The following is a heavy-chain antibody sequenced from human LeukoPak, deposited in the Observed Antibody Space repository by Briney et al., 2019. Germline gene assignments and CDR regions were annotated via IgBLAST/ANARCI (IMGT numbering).Heavy chain of an antibody. V-gene: IGHV4-4*02. CDR2: IYHSGST. J-gene: IGHJ4*02. D-gene: IGHD6-19*01. CDR1: GGPISSNNW. Sequence: SGTLSLTCAVSGGPISSNNWWSWVRQPPGKGLEWIGEIYHSGSTNYNPSLKSRVTISVDKSKNQFSLKLSSVTAAATAVYYCARGTVAGTRGPYFDYWGQGTLVTVSS. CDR3: ARGTVAGTRGPYFDY.